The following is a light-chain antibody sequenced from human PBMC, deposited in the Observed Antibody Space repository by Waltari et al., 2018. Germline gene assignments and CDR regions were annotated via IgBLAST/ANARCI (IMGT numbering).Light chain of an antibody. CDR2: AAS. Sequence: DIQLTQSPSSVSASVGDRVTITCRASQGISSWVAWYQQKPGKAPKLLIYAASSLQSGVPSRFSGSGSGTDFTLTISSLQPEDFATYYCQQANSFPPVTFGGGTKVEIK. J-gene: IGKJ4*01. V-gene: IGKV1-12*01. CDR1: QGISSW. CDR3: QQANSFPPVT.